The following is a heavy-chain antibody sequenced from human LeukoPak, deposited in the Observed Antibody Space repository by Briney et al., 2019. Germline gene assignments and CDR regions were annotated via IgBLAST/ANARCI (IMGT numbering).Heavy chain of an antibody. CDR2: INGDESST. D-gene: IGHD1-26*01. V-gene: IGHV3-74*01. CDR1: AFTFNTYW. J-gene: IGHJ4*02. CDR3: ARGAKWAYYFDY. Sequence: PGGSLRLSCAASAFTFNTYWMHWVRQVPGRGLEWVSRINGDESSTNYADSVKGRFTISRDNAKDTLYLHMNSLTAEDTAVYYCARGAKWAYYFDYXXXGTLVTVSS.